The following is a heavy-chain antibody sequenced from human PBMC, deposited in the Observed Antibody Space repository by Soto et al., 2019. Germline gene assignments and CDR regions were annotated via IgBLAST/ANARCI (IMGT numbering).Heavy chain of an antibody. V-gene: IGHV4-59*08. CDR2: IHYSGST. CDR3: ARHGDGYNYGTFTGFDY. Sequence: QAQLQESGPGLVKPSDTLSLTCAVSGGSISSYYWSWIRQPPGKGLEWIGHIHYSGSTNYNPFFKSRVTISVDTSKNQFSLKLSSVTAADTAVYYCARHGDGYNYGTFTGFDYWGQGTLVTVSS. D-gene: IGHD5-12*01. CDR1: GGSISSYY. J-gene: IGHJ4*02.